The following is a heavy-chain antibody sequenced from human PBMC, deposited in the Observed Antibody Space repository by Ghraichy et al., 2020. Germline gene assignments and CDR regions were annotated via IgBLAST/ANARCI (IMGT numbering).Heavy chain of an antibody. CDR3: ARGFVHPIAAFDY. Sequence: SETLSLTCAVYGGSFSGYYWSWIRQPPGKGLEWIGEINHSGSTNYNPSLKSRVTISVDTSKNQFSLKLSSVTAADTAVYYCARGFVHPIAAFDYWGQGTLVTVSS. V-gene: IGHV4-34*01. CDR1: GGSFSGYY. CDR2: INHSGST. D-gene: IGHD6-13*01. J-gene: IGHJ4*02.